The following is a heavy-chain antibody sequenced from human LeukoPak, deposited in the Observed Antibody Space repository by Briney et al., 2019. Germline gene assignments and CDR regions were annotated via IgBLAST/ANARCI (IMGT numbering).Heavy chain of an antibody. CDR1: GGSISSSSYY. CDR3: ATQKHFDWLLYVRRGYYFDY. V-gene: IGHV4-39*01. CDR2: IYYSGST. J-gene: IGHJ4*02. Sequence: SETLSLTCTVSGGSISSSSYYWGWIRQPPGKGLEWIGRIYYSGSTYYNPSLKSRVTISVDTSKNQFSLKLSSVTAADTAVYYCATQKHFDWLLYVRRGYYFDYWGQGTLVTVSS. D-gene: IGHD3-9*01.